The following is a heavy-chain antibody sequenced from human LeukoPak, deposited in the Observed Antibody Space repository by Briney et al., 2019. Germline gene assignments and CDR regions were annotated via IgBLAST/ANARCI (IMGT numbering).Heavy chain of an antibody. V-gene: IGHV1-8*01. CDR3: ARVAYYDFWSGQYYFDY. D-gene: IGHD3-3*01. CDR2: MNPNSGNT. Sequence: GASVKVSCKASGYTFTSYDINWVRQATGQGLEWMGWMNPNSGNTGYAQKFQGRVTITRNTSISTAYMELSSLRSEDTAVYYCARVAYYDFWSGQYYFDYWGQGTLVTVSS. J-gene: IGHJ4*02. CDR1: GYTFTSYD.